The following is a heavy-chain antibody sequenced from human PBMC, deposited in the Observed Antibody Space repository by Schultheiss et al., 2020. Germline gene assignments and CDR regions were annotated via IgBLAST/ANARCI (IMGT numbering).Heavy chain of an antibody. V-gene: IGHV3-30-3*01. CDR1: GFTFSNYA. J-gene: IGHJ4*02. Sequence: GGSLRLSCAASGFTFSNYAMHWVRQGPGKGLEWVAVISYDGSHKSYADSVTGRFTISRDNSRNTLYLQMNSLRAEDTALYYCARDPRPFQLLYHNFDNWGQGTLVTVSS. CDR2: ISYDGSHK. CDR3: ARDPRPFQLLYHNFDN. D-gene: IGHD2-2*02.